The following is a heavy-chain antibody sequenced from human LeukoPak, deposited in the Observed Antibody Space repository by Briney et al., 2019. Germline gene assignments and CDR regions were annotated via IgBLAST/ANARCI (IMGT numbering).Heavy chain of an antibody. Sequence: QPGGSLRLSCAASGFTFSSYAMSWVRQAPGKGLEWVSVISNSAGNVYYVDSVKGRFTISRDNSKNTLYLQMNSLRAEDTAVYYCAKDLHVRSSSTVTTGGVDSWGQGTLVTVSS. CDR1: GFTFSSYA. CDR2: ISNSAGNV. D-gene: IGHD4-17*01. V-gene: IGHV3-23*01. J-gene: IGHJ4*02. CDR3: AKDLHVRSSSTVTTGGVDS.